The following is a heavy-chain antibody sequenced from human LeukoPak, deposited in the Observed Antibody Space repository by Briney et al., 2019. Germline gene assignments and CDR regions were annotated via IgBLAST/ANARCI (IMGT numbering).Heavy chain of an antibody. D-gene: IGHD2-2*01. CDR3: ARDLRTFCSSTSCYYGYFDY. CDR2: ISSSSSTI. Sequence: PGGSLRLSCAASGFTFSSYSMNWVRQAPGKGLEWVSYISSSSSTIYYADSVKGRFTISRDNAKNSLYLQMNSLRAEDTAVYYCARDLRTFCSSTSCYYGYFDYWDQGTLVTVSS. CDR1: GFTFSSYS. J-gene: IGHJ4*02. V-gene: IGHV3-48*04.